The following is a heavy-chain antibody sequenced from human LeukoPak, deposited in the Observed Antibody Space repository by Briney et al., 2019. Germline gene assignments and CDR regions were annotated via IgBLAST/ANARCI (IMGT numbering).Heavy chain of an antibody. D-gene: IGHD2-8*01. CDR3: AKNAAGIVLMIYAPLDS. Sequence: GGSLRLSCAASGFIFSDYYMSWIRQSPGKGLKWISYISPNGTDIYSIDSVRGRFIISRDNAKNSLYLQMNSLRPEDTAVYYCAKNAAGIVLMIYAPLDSWGQGTLVTVSS. V-gene: IGHV3-11*01. CDR2: ISPNGTDI. J-gene: IGHJ4*02. CDR1: GFIFSDYY.